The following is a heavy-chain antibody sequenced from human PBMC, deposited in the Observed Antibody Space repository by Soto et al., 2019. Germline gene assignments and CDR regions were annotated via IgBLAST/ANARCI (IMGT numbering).Heavy chain of an antibody. CDR3: SRSLDS. J-gene: IGHJ4*02. V-gene: IGHV3-7*01. Sequence: EVQLVESGGGLVQPGGSLRLSCSAPGFTLSNHWMDWVRQAPGKGLEWVANINQDGTEQHYVGSVKGRFTISRDNAKNSLYLQMSSLTAEDSALYYCSRSLDSWGQGTLVTVSS. CDR2: INQDGTEQ. CDR1: GFTLSNHW.